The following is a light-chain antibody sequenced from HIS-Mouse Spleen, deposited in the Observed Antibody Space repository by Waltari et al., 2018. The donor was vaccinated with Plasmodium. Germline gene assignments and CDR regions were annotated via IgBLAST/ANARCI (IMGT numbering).Light chain of an antibody. CDR1: QSISSW. J-gene: IGKJ1*01. V-gene: IGKV1-5*03. CDR2: KAS. CDR3: QQYNSYSWT. Sequence: DIQMTQSPSTLSASVGDRVTITCRASQSISSWLAWYQQKPGKAPKLLSYKASILESGVPSRFSGSGSGTEFTLTISSLQPDDFATYYCQQYNSYSWTFGQGTKVEIK.